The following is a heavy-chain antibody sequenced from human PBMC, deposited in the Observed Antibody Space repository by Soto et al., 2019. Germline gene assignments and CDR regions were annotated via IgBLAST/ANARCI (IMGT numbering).Heavy chain of an antibody. CDR2: IYYSGST. D-gene: IGHD2-15*01. CDR1: GGSFSGYY. CDR3: ATRDGYCSGGSCFSPLPYDAFDI. V-gene: IGHV4-30-4*08. Sequence: SETLSLTCAVYGGSFSGYYWSWIRQQPGKGLEWIGYIYYSGSTYYNPPLKSRVTISVDTSKNQFSLKLSSVTAADTAVYYCATRDGYCSGGSCFSPLPYDAFDIWGQGTMVTVSS. J-gene: IGHJ3*02.